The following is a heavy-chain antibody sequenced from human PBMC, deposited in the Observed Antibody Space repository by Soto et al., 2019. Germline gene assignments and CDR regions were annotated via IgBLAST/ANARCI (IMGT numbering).Heavy chain of an antibody. Sequence: LSLTCTVSGGSISRSGYFWSWIRQHPGKGLEWIGYIYDSESTKYNPSLKSRVTISVDTSKNQFSLKLSSVTAADTAVYYCARQRLTDGRWEFANYYGMDVWGQGTPVTVSS. J-gene: IGHJ6*02. CDR3: ARQRLTDGRWEFANYYGMDV. CDR2: IYDSEST. V-gene: IGHV4-31*03. CDR1: GGSISRSGYF. D-gene: IGHD1-26*01.